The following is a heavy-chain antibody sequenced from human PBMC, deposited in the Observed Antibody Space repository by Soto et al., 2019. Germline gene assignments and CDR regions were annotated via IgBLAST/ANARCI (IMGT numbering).Heavy chain of an antibody. CDR2: IIPIFGTA. CDR1: GGTFSSYA. V-gene: IGHV1-69*13. D-gene: IGHD3-22*01. J-gene: IGHJ6*02. Sequence: SVKVSCKASGGTFSSYAISWVRQAPGQGLEWMGGIIPIFGTANYAQKFQGRVTITADESTSTAYMELSSLRSEDTAVYYCARDRYYYDSSGYSLRHGRDVWGQGTTVTVAS. CDR3: ARDRYYYDSSGYSLRHGRDV.